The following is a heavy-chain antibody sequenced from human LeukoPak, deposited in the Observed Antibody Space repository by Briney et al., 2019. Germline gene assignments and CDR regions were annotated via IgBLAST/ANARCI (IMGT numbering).Heavy chain of an antibody. Sequence: PSETLSLTCAVYGGSFSGYYWSWIRQPPGKGLEWIGEINHSGSTNYNPSLKSRVTISVDTSKNQFSLKLSSVTAADAAVYYCVRSHRRSRFDPWGQGTLVTVPS. CDR2: INHSGST. J-gene: IGHJ5*02. D-gene: IGHD2-15*01. CDR1: GGSFSGYY. CDR3: VRSHRRSRFDP. V-gene: IGHV4-34*01.